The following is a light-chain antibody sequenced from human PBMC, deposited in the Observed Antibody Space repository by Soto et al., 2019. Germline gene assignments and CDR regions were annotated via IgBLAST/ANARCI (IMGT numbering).Light chain of an antibody. CDR1: RSISSW. CDR2: KAS. Sequence: DIHLTQSPSTLSASVGDRVTITCRASRSISSWLAWYQQKPGKAPKLLIYKASTLESGVPSRFSGSGSGTEFTLTISSLQPDDFATYYCQHWVDYMWTFGQGTKVEIK. CDR3: QHWVDYMWT. J-gene: IGKJ1*01. V-gene: IGKV1-5*03.